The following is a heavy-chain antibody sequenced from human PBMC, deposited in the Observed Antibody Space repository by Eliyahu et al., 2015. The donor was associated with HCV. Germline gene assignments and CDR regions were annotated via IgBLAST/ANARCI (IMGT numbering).Heavy chain of an antibody. CDR3: TTGAPGGFDYYLDV. Sequence: EVQLVESGGGLVKPGGSLRLSCAASGFXFSKAWXSWVRQAPGXGLEGIGRIKSKTDGXTTDYAAPVKGRFTISRDDSKSTPYLQMNSLKTEDTAVYYCTTGAPGGFDYYLDVWGQGTTVTVSS. V-gene: IGHV3-15*01. D-gene: IGHD3-10*01. J-gene: IGHJ6*03. CDR1: GFXFSKAW. CDR2: IKSKTDGXTT.